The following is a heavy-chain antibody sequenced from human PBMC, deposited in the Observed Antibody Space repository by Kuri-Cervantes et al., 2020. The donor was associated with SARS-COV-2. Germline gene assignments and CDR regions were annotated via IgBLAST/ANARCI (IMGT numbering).Heavy chain of an antibody. Sequence: SETLSLTCAVYGGSFRGYYWSWIRQPPGKGLEWIGEINHSGSTNYNPSLKSRVTISVDTSKNQFSLKLSSVTAADTAVYYCARLHDNCDSSGYEPEWGQGTLVTVSS. V-gene: IGHV4-34*01. CDR2: INHSGST. D-gene: IGHD3-22*01. J-gene: IGHJ4*02. CDR3: ARLHDNCDSSGYEPE. CDR1: GGSFRGYY.